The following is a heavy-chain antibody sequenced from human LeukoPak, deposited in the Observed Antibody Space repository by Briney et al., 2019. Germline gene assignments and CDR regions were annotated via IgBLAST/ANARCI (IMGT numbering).Heavy chain of an antibody. CDR2: VYSTGST. J-gene: IGHJ4*02. CDR1: GGSISNNY. Sequence: SETLSLTCNVSGGSISNNYWTWIRQPPGKGLEWIGYVYSTGSTNYNPSLKSRVTISVDTSKNQFSLQLASVTAADTAVYYCAGGPSSPLWGQGTLVTVSS. CDR3: AGGPSSPL. D-gene: IGHD6-6*01. V-gene: IGHV4-59*01.